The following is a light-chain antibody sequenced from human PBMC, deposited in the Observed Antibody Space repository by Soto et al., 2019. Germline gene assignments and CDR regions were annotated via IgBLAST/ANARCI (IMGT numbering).Light chain of an antibody. Sequence: QSALTQPASVSGSPGQSITISCTGTSSDVGGYDYVSWYQQHPGKAPKLMIFGVSNRPSGISYRFSGSKSGNTASLTISGLQAEDEADYYCSSYASKTPVVFGGGTKLTVL. CDR2: GVS. J-gene: IGLJ3*02. CDR1: SSDVGGYDY. V-gene: IGLV2-14*03. CDR3: SSYASKTPVV.